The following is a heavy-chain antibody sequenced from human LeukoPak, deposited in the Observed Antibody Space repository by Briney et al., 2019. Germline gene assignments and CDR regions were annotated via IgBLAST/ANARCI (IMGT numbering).Heavy chain of an antibody. J-gene: IGHJ4*02. D-gene: IGHD1-7*01. CDR3: ARDTPNWNYVTY. Sequence: GGSLRLSCAASGFTFSSYSMNWVRQAPGKGLEWVSSISNSSSYIYYADSVKGRFTISRDNAKNSLYLQMNSLRAEDTAVYYCARDTPNWNYVTYWGQGTLVTVSS. CDR1: GFTFSSYS. CDR2: ISNSSSYI. V-gene: IGHV3-21*01.